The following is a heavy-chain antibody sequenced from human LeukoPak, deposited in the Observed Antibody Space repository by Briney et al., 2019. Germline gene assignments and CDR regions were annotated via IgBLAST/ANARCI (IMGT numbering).Heavy chain of an antibody. CDR1: GFSFSSYA. J-gene: IGHJ4*02. Sequence: PGGTLRLSCVASGFSFSSYAMTWVRQAPGKWLEWVSYISSSGSTIYYADSVKGRFTISRDNAKNSLYLQMNSLRAEDTAVYYCAREPRYYYGSGSPDYWGQGTLVTVSS. CDR3: AREPRYYYGSGSPDY. V-gene: IGHV3-48*03. D-gene: IGHD3-10*01. CDR2: ISSSGSTI.